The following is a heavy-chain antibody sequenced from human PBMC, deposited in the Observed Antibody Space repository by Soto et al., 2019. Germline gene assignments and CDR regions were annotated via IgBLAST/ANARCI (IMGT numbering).Heavy chain of an antibody. Sequence: TLSLTCTVSGGSVSSGSYYWSWIRQPPGKGLEWIGYIYYSGSTNYNPSLKSRVTISLDTSKNQFSLKLSSVTAADTAVYYCAREYYYDSNGYYKYYFDYWGQGTLVTVSS. V-gene: IGHV4-61*01. D-gene: IGHD3-22*01. CDR1: GGSVSSGSYY. CDR3: AREYYYDSNGYYKYYFDY. J-gene: IGHJ4*02. CDR2: IYYSGST.